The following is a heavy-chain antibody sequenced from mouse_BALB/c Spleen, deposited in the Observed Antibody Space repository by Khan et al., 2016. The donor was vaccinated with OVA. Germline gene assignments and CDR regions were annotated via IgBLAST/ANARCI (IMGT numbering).Heavy chain of an antibody. J-gene: IGHJ2*01. CDR3: ARTARIKY. V-gene: IGHV3-2*02. CDR1: GYSITSGYG. CDR2: ISYSGST. D-gene: IGHD1-2*01. Sequence: EVQLQESGPGLVKPSQSLSLTCTVTGYSITSGYGWNWIRQFPGNNLEWMGYISYSGSTNYKPSLKSRISITRDTSKNQFFLQLNSVTTEDTATYYCARTARIKYWGQGTTLTVSS.